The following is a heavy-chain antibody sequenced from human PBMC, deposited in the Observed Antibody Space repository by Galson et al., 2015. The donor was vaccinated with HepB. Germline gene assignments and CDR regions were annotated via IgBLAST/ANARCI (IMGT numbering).Heavy chain of an antibody. CDR1: GGTFSSYA. D-gene: IGHD4-23*01. Sequence: SVKVSCKASGGTFSSYAISWVRQAPGQGLEWMGGIIPIFGTANYAQKFQGRVTITADESTSTAYMELSSLRSEDTAVYYCARGGRFGGNLYYYYMDVWGKGTTVTVSS. J-gene: IGHJ6*03. CDR2: IIPIFGTA. V-gene: IGHV1-69*13. CDR3: ARGGRFGGNLYYYYMDV.